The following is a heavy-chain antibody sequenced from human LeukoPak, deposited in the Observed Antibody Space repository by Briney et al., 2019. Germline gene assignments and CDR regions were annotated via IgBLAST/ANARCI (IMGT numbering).Heavy chain of an antibody. CDR2: IYYSGST. CDR3: ARARGRRGDYFDY. Sequence: SETLSLTCTVSGGSISSYYWSWIRQPPGKGLEWIGYIYYSGSTNYNPSLKSRVTISVDTSKNQFSLKLSSATAADTAVYYCARARGRRGDYFDYWGQGTLVTVSS. V-gene: IGHV4-59*01. J-gene: IGHJ4*02. D-gene: IGHD3-10*01. CDR1: GGSISSYY.